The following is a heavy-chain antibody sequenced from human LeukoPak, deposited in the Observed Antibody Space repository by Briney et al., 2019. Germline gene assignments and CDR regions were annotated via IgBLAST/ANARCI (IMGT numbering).Heavy chain of an antibody. J-gene: IGHJ3*02. Sequence: GESLKISCKGSGYSFTSYWIGWVRQMPGKGLEWMGIIYPGDSDTRYSPSFQGQVTISADKSISTAYLQWSSLRAEDTAVYYCAREMGVDTAMDNDAFDIWGQGTMVTVSS. CDR2: IYPGDSDT. CDR1: GYSFTSYW. D-gene: IGHD5-18*01. V-gene: IGHV5-51*01. CDR3: AREMGVDTAMDNDAFDI.